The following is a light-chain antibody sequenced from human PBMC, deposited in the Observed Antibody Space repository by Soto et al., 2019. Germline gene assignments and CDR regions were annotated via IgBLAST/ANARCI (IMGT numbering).Light chain of an antibody. CDR1: QGIRNY. V-gene: IGKV1-27*01. J-gene: IGKJ4*01. CDR2: AAS. CDR3: PKYNRVPS. Sequence: DIQMTQSPSSLSASVGDRVTISCRASQGIRNYVAWYQQRPGKVPKLLIYAASTLQSGLPSRFSGSGSGTDFPLTISSLQPEDVATYYCPKYNRVPSFGGRTKVEIK.